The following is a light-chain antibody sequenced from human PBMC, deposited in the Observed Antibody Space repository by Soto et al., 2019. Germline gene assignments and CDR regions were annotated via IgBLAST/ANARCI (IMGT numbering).Light chain of an antibody. J-gene: IGKJ1*01. V-gene: IGKV1-5*01. CDR3: QQYATYAPST. CDR2: DAS. Sequence: IKMTQATSTLSGSKGDRITITCRASQSIGTWLAWYQHRPGEGPKLLIHDASSLESGVPSRFSGSGSATEFSLTISSLESGDSGTYHCQQYATYAPSTFGQGSKVDIK. CDR1: QSIGTW.